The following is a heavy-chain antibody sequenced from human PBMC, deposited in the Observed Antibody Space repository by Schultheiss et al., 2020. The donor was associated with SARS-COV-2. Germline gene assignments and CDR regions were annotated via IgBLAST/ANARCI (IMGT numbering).Heavy chain of an antibody. J-gene: IGHJ4*02. CDR3: ARPRAYYYDSSGHFDY. D-gene: IGHD3-22*01. V-gene: IGHV1-8*02. Sequence: ASVKVSCMASGYTFTSYGISWVRQAPGQGLEWMGWMNPNSGNTGYAQKFQGRVTMTRNTSISTAYMELSSLRSEDTAVYYCARPRAYYYDSSGHFDYWGQGTLVTVSS. CDR1: GYTFTSYG. CDR2: MNPNSGNT.